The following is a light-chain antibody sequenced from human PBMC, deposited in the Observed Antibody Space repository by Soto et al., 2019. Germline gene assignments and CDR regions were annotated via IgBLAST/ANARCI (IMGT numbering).Light chain of an antibody. CDR1: QSVSSN. V-gene: IGKV3-15*01. CDR3: QQYTNWPPIT. Sequence: ESVLTQPAGPLSSSPDETVTLSCSAIQSVSSNYLAWYQQKPGQAPRLLIYGASTRANGIPARFSGSGSGTEFTLTISSLQYEDFAVYYCQQYTNWPPITFGQGTRLEIK. J-gene: IGKJ5*01. CDR2: GAS.